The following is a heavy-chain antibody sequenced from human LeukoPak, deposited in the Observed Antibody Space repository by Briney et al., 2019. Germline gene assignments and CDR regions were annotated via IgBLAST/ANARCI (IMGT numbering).Heavy chain of an antibody. J-gene: IGHJ6*03. Sequence: GGSLRLSCAASGFTSSSYSMNWVRQAPGKGLEWVSSISSSSSYIYYADSVKGRFTISRDNAKNSLYLQMNSLRAEDTAVYHCARVGGNGWYYYYYMDVWGKGTTVTVSS. CDR2: ISSSSSYI. CDR1: GFTSSSYS. CDR3: ARVGGNGWYYYYYMDV. V-gene: IGHV3-21*04. D-gene: IGHD1-1*01.